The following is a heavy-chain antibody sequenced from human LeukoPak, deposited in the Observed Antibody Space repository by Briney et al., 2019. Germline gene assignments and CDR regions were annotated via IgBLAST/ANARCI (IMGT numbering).Heavy chain of an antibody. J-gene: IGHJ4*02. CDR1: GGSISSYY. V-gene: IGHV4-4*07. CDR3: ATDLATNYYDSSGYLY. Sequence: KSSETLSLTCTVSGGSISSYYWSWIRQPAGKGLEWIGRIYTSGSTNYNPSLKSRVTMSVDTSKNQFSLKLSSVTAADTAVCYCATDLATNYYDSSGYLYWGQGTLVTVSS. D-gene: IGHD3-22*01. CDR2: IYTSGST.